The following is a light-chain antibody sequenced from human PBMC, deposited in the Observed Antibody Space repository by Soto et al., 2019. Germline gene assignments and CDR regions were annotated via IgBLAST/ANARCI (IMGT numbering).Light chain of an antibody. J-gene: IGLJ1*01. CDR3: ASWDNSLNGYV. CDR2: SNN. CDR1: SSNIGRNT. V-gene: IGLV1-44*01. Sequence: QSVLTQPPSASGTPGQRVTISCSGSSSNIGRNTVSWYQQLPGTAPKLLIYSNNERPSGVPDRFSGSKSGTSVSLAISGLQFEDEAGYYCASWDNSLNGYVFGAGTKVTVL.